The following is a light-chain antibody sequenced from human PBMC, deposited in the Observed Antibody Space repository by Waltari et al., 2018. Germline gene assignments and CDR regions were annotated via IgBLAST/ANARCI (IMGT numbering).Light chain of an antibody. CDR2: RDS. Sequence: SYELTQPSSVSVSPGQTAKITVSGEILTEKYARWFQQKPGQAPVMLIYRDSERPSGVPERFSGSSSGPTVTLTISGAQDEDEADYYCYSASDDNLIFGVGTKLTVL. CDR1: ILTEKY. J-gene: IGLJ2*01. CDR3: YSASDDNLI. V-gene: IGLV3-27*01.